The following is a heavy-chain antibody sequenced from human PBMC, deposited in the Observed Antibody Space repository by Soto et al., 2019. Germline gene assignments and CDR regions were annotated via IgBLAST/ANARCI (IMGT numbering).Heavy chain of an antibody. J-gene: IGHJ3*02. CDR2: ISYDGSNK. Sequence: GGSLRLSCAASGFTFSSYGMHWVRQAPGKGLEWVAVISYDGSNKYYADSVKGRFTISRDNSKNTLYLQMNSLRAEDTAVYYCAKDRQWLVPGAFDIWGQGTMVNVSS. CDR1: GFTFSSYG. V-gene: IGHV3-30*18. CDR3: AKDRQWLVPGAFDI. D-gene: IGHD6-19*01.